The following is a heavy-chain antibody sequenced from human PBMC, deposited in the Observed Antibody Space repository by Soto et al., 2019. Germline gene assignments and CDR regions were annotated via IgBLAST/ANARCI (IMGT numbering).Heavy chain of an antibody. V-gene: IGHV1-69*02. Sequence: QVQLVQSGAEVKKPGSSGKVSCKASGGTFSSYTISWVRQAPGQGLEWMGRIIPILGIANYAQKFQGRVTITADNSTSPASMELSSLRSEDTAVYYCAMEYCSSTSCYRDYWGQGTLVTVSS. CDR3: AMEYCSSTSCYRDY. CDR2: IIPILGIA. CDR1: GGTFSSYT. D-gene: IGHD2-2*02. J-gene: IGHJ4*02.